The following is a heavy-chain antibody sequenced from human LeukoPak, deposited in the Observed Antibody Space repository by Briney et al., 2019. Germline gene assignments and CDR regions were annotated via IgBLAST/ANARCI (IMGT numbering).Heavy chain of an antibody. V-gene: IGHV4-59*01. CDR2: IYYSGSP. CDR1: GGSINSYY. CDR3: AGDVMSTALDAFDV. Sequence: SETLSLICTVSGGSINSYYWNWIRQPPGKGLELIGYIYYSGSPTYIPSLKSRVTISVDTSKNQFSLQLSSVTAADTAVYYCAGDVMSTALDAFDVWGQGTMVTVSS. J-gene: IGHJ3*01. D-gene: IGHD1-1*01.